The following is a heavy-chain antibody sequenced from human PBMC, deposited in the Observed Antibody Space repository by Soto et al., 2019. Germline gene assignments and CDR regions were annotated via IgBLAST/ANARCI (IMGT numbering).Heavy chain of an antibody. CDR3: ASSTLSYGYDAFDI. CDR2: IISSSSYI. D-gene: IGHD5-18*01. Sequence: GGSLRLSCAASGFTFSSYSMNWVRQAPGKGLEWVSSIISSSSYIYYADSVKGRFTISRDNAKNSLYLQMNSLRAEDTAVYYCASSTLSYGYDAFDIWGQGTMVTVSS. CDR1: GFTFSSYS. V-gene: IGHV3-21*01. J-gene: IGHJ3*02.